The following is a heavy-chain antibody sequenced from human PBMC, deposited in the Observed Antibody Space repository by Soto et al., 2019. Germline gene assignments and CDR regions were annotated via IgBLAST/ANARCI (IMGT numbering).Heavy chain of an antibody. Sequence: ASVKVSCKASGGTFSSYAISWVRQAPGQGLEWMGGIIPIFGTANYAQKFQGRVTITADESTSTAYMELSSLRSEDTAVYYCASHRGGTFYDFWSHYGMDVWGQGTTVTVSS. CDR2: IIPIFGTA. CDR1: GGTFSSYA. V-gene: IGHV1-69*13. J-gene: IGHJ6*02. D-gene: IGHD3-3*01. CDR3: ASHRGGTFYDFWSHYGMDV.